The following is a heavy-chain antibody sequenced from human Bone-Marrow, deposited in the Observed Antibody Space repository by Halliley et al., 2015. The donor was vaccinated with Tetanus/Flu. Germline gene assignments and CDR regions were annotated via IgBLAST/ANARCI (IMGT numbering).Heavy chain of an antibody. Sequence: SLRLSCEVSGFTISIYTMNWVRQAPGKGLEWVSSISGTSRYIYYADSVKGRFTSSRDNAKNSLFLQMNSLRAEDTAVYYCTSGSTFDYWGQGTQVTVSS. CDR3: TSGSTFDY. V-gene: IGHV3-21*06. CDR2: ISGTSRYI. CDR1: GFTISIYT. J-gene: IGHJ4*02.